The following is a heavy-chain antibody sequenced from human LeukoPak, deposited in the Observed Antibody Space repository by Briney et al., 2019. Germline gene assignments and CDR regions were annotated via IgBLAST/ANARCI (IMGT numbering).Heavy chain of an antibody. Sequence: PGGSLRLSCAASGXTFSSYSVNWVRQAPGKGLEWLSYISSSSSTIYYADSVKGRFTVSRDNAKNSLYLQMNSLRDEDTAVYYCARDQGEYYYDSSGYLTWGQGTLVSVSS. CDR2: ISSSSSTI. V-gene: IGHV3-48*02. J-gene: IGHJ5*02. CDR1: GXTFSSYS. CDR3: ARDQGEYYYDSSGYLT. D-gene: IGHD3-22*01.